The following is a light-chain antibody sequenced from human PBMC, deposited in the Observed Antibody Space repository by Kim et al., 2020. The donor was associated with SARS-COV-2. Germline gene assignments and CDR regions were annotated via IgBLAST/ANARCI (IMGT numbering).Light chain of an antibody. J-gene: IGKJ4*01. CDR2: GAS. V-gene: IGKV3-15*01. CDR3: QQYNNWPPLT. CDR1: ESVGSN. Sequence: VSPGDGATLSCRASESVGSNLAWYQQKPGQGPRLLIYGASTRATGIPARFSGSGSGTEFTLTISSLQSEDFAVYYCQQYNNWPPLTFGGGTKLEI.